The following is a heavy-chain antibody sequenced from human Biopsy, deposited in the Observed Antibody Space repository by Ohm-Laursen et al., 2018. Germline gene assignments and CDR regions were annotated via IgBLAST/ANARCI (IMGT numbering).Heavy chain of an antibody. J-gene: IGHJ5*02. V-gene: IGHV4-39*01. Sequence: TLSLTCTVPGGSISNNNYYRGWIRQPPGKGLEWIGSIFYRGSTHYKPSLKSRVNISVDTSKNQFSLKLNSVTAADTAVYYCARDYDTSGYYYVSWGQGTLVTVSS. CDR1: GGSISNNNYY. CDR2: IFYRGST. CDR3: ARDYDTSGYYYVS. D-gene: IGHD3-22*01.